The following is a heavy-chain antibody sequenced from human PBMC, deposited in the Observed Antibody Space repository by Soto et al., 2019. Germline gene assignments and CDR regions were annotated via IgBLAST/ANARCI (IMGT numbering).Heavy chain of an antibody. Sequence: SQTLSLTCAISGDSVSSNSAAWNWIRQSPSRGLEWLGRTYYRSKWYNDYAVSVKSRITINPDTSKNQFSLQLNSVTPEDTAVYYCAKSGINDILTGYYYYYYGMDVWGQGTTVTVSS. CDR3: AKSGINDILTGYYYYYYGMDV. CDR1: GDSVSSNSAA. V-gene: IGHV6-1*01. CDR2: TYYRSKWYN. D-gene: IGHD3-9*01. J-gene: IGHJ6*02.